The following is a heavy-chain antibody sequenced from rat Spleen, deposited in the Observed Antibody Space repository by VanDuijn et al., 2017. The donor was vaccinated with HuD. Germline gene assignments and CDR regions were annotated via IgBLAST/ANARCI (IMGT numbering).Heavy chain of an antibody. V-gene: IGHV5-17*01. CDR3: ASGLYNWFTY. Sequence: EVQLVESGGGLVQPGRSLKLSCAASGFTFSDYSMAWVRQAPKKGPEWVATIIYDGSGTYYRDSVRGRFTISRENAKRTLYMQMDSVRSEDTATYYCASGLYNWFTYWGQGTLVTVSS. CDR1: GFTFSDYS. CDR2: IIYDGSGT. J-gene: IGHJ3*01.